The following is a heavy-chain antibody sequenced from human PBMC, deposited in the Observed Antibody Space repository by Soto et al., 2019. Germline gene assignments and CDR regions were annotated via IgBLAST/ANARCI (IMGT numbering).Heavy chain of an antibody. V-gene: IGHV4-59*08. CDR3: ARRYGYSFDY. CDR1: GGSISSYY. Sequence: QVQLQESGPGLVKPSETLSLTCTVSGGSISSYYWSWIWQPPGKGLEWVGYIYYSGSTNYNPSLMXXXXIXIXTXXXHFXXTLSSVTAADTAVYYCARRYGYSFDYWGQGTLVTVSS. CDR2: IYYSGST. D-gene: IGHD1-1*01. J-gene: IGHJ4*02.